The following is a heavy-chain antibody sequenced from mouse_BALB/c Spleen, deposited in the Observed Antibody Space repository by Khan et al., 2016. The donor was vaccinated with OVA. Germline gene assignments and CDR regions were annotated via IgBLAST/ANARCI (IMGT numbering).Heavy chain of an antibody. D-gene: IGHD2-2*01. CDR2: IFYSGSF. Sequence: EVQLQESGPGLVKPSQTVFLTCSVTGISITTGNYSWSWIRQFPGNKLEWLGFIFYSGSFTYNPSLTSRPTITRDTSKNQFFLEMNSLTAEDTATYYCARDSGFWYFDVWGAGTTVTVSS. J-gene: IGHJ1*01. V-gene: IGHV3-5*02. CDR3: ARDSGFWYFDV. CDR1: GISITTGNYS.